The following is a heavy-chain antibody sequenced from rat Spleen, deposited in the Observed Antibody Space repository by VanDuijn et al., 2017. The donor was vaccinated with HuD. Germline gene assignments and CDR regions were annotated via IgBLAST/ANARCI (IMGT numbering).Heavy chain of an antibody. D-gene: IGHD1-7*01. V-gene: IGHV5-46*01. CDR3: AVAGYGY. J-gene: IGHJ2*01. Sequence: EVQLVESGGGLVQPGRSLTLSCASSGFTFSPFALAWVRQAPTKGLDWVASISPSGCSTHYRDSAKGRFTISRDNAKSTLYLQMNSLRSEDTATYYCAVAGYGYWGQGIMVTVSS. CDR1: GFTFSPFA. CDR2: ISPSGCST.